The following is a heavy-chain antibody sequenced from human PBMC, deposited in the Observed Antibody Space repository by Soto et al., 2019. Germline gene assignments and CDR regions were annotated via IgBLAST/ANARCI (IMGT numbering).Heavy chain of an antibody. J-gene: IGHJ4*02. V-gene: IGHV4-59*01. CDR2: ISYSGST. Sequence: PSEALSLNCPVSGCSISSYYWIWIRQPPGKGLEWIGYISYSGSTNYNPSLKSRPTISVDTSKNQFSLKLRSVTAADTAVYYCARASPYGDYALDYWGQGTLVTVSS. CDR3: ARASPYGDYALDY. D-gene: IGHD4-17*01. CDR1: GCSISSYY.